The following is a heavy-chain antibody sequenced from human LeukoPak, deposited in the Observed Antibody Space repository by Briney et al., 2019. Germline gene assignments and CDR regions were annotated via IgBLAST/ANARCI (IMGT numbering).Heavy chain of an antibody. Sequence: SETLSLTCAVYGGSISSYYWSWIRQPPGKGLEWIGYIYTSGSTNYNPSLKSRVTISVDTSKNQFSLKLSSVTAADTAVYYCARQASGVGRGWVIKPYYYYYMDVWGKGTTVTVSS. J-gene: IGHJ6*03. CDR2: IYTSGST. D-gene: IGHD3-3*01. V-gene: IGHV4-4*09. CDR1: GGSISSYY. CDR3: ARQASGVGRGWVIKPYYYYYMDV.